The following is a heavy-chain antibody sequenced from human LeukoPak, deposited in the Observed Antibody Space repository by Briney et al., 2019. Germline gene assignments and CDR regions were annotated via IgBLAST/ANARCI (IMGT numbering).Heavy chain of an antibody. D-gene: IGHD2-2*02. CDR1: GGSISSGGYY. CDR2: IYTSGST. J-gene: IGHJ3*02. V-gene: IGHV4-61*02. CDR3: ASYCSSTSCYTGAFDI. Sequence: SETLSLTCTVSGGSISSGGYYWSWIRQPPGKGLEWIGRIYTSGSTNYNPSLKSRVTMSVDTSKNQFSLKLSSVTAADTAVYYCASYCSSTSCYTGAFDIWGQGTMVTVSS.